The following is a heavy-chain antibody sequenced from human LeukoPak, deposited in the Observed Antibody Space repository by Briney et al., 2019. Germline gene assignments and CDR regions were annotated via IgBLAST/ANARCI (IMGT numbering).Heavy chain of an antibody. CDR3: ARGASSSWSKTFDY. CDR2: IYYSGGT. Sequence: SETLSLTCIVSGGSISSYYWSWIRQPPGKGLEWIGYIYYSGGTNYNPSLKSRITMSVDTSKKQFSLKLSSVTAADTAVYYCARGASSSWSKTFDYWGQGTLVTVSS. D-gene: IGHD6-13*01. CDR1: GGSISSYY. J-gene: IGHJ4*02. V-gene: IGHV4-59*01.